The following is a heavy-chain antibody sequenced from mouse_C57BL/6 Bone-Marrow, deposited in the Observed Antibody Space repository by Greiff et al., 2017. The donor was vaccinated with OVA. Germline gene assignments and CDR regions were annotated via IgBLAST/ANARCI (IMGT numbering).Heavy chain of an antibody. J-gene: IGHJ1*03. Sequence: QVQLQQPGAELVKPGASVKLSCKASDYTFTSYWMHWVKQRPGRGLEWIGRIDPNSGGTKYNEKFKSKATLTVDKPSSTAYMQLSSLTSEDSAVYYCARGHYGSSPCYWYFDVWGTGTTVTVSS. D-gene: IGHD1-1*01. CDR1: DYTFTSYW. V-gene: IGHV1-72*01. CDR3: ARGHYGSSPCYWYFDV. CDR2: IDPNSGGT.